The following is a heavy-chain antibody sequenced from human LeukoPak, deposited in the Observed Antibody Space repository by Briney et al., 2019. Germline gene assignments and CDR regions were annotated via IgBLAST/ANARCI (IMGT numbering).Heavy chain of an antibody. CDR3: ARPSSGYYWGAAFDI. D-gene: IGHD3-22*01. J-gene: IGHJ3*02. V-gene: IGHV3-30*04. CDR1: KFTFSNCA. Sequence: GRSLRLSCAASKFTFSNCAMHWVRKAPGKVLELVAVISHDGTNKYYADSVNGRFTISRDNSKNTLYLQMNSLRTEDTALYYCARPSSGYYWGAAFDIWGQGTMVTVSS. CDR2: ISHDGTNK.